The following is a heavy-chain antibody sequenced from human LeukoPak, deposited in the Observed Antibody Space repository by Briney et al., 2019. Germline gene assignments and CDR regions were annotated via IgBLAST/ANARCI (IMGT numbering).Heavy chain of an antibody. J-gene: IGHJ4*02. CDR2: GYHIGST. Sequence: PSETLSLTCTVSGYSISSGYYWDWIRQPPGKGLEWIGSGYHIGSTYYNPSLKSRVTISVDTSKNQFSLKLSSVTAADTAVYYCARDRGERGYDWGQGTLVTVSS. V-gene: IGHV4-38-2*02. CDR1: GYSISSGYY. D-gene: IGHD3-10*01. CDR3: ARDRGERGYD.